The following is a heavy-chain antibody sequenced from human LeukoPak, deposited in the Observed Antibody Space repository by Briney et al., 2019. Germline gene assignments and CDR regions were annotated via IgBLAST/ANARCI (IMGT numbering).Heavy chain of an antibody. Sequence: PGRSLRLSCAASGFTFSSYAMHWVRQAPGKGLEWVAVISYDGSNKYYADSVKGRFTISRDNSKNTLNLHMNSLRAEDTAVYYCAVRGVNTFDYWGQGTLVTVSS. D-gene: IGHD3-10*01. CDR1: GFTFSSYA. V-gene: IGHV3-30*04. J-gene: IGHJ4*02. CDR2: ISYDGSNK. CDR3: AVRGVNTFDY.